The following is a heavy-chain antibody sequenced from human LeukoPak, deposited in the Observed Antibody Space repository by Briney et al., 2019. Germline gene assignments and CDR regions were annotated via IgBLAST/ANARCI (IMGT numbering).Heavy chain of an antibody. D-gene: IGHD3-22*01. Sequence: GESLKISCKGSGYSFTSYWIGWVRQMPGKGLEWMGIIYPGDSDTRYSPSFQGQVTISADKSISTAYLQWSSLEASDTAMYYCARGGLTYYYDSSGYSFGYWGQGTLVTVSS. CDR3: ARGGLTYYYDSSGYSFGY. V-gene: IGHV5-51*01. J-gene: IGHJ4*02. CDR1: GYSFTSYW. CDR2: IYPGDSDT.